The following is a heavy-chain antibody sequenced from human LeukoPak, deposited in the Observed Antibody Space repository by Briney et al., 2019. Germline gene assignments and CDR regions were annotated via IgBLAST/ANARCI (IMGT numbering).Heavy chain of an antibody. Sequence: GESLKILFKGTGYTFANNCVGWVPQMPGKGLEWMGIIYPGDSNTRYSPSFQGQVTISADKSISTAYLKWTSLKASDTAIYFCARHPLVRECGGGCEGDNWNQSTRVSVSS. CDR2: IYPGDSNT. D-gene: IGHD2-15*01. J-gene: IGHJ4*02. CDR1: GYTFANNC. V-gene: IGHV5-51*01. CDR3: ARHPLVRECGGGCEGDN.